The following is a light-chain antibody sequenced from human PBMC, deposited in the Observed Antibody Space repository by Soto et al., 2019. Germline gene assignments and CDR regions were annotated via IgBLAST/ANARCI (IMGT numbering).Light chain of an antibody. CDR3: AAWDDSLNGNV. V-gene: IGLV1-44*01. CDR2: SNN. Sequence: QSVLTQPPSASGTPGQRVTISCSGSSFNIGSNTVNWFQQLPETAPKLLIYSNNQRPSGVPDRFSASKSGISASLAISGLQSEDEADYDCAAWDDSLNGNVFATGTEVTVL. J-gene: IGLJ1*01. CDR1: SFNIGSNT.